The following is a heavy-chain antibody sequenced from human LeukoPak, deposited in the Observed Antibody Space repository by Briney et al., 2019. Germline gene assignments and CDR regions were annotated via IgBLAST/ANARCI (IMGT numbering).Heavy chain of an antibody. CDR3: ARDGGSGSYYNSFDP. CDR1: GGTLSSYA. CDR2: IIPIFGTA. D-gene: IGHD3-10*01. Sequence: ASVKVSCKASGGTLSSYAISWVRQAPGQGLEWMGGIIPIFGTANYAQKFQGRVTITADESTSTAYMELSSLRSEDTAVYYCARDGGSGSYYNSFDPWGQGTLVTVSS. V-gene: IGHV1-69*13. J-gene: IGHJ5*02.